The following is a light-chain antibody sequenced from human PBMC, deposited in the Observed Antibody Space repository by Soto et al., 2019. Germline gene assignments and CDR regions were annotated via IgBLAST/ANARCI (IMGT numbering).Light chain of an antibody. V-gene: IGLV2-23*01. CDR1: GSDVGSFDL. Sequence: QSALTQPASVSGSPEQSITISCTGPGSDVGSFDLVSWYQQHPGKAPKLIIFEGSKRPSGVSDRFSGSKSDNRASLTISGLQAEDEADYYCSSYAGSSTAIFGGGTKVTVL. J-gene: IGLJ2*01. CDR2: EGS. CDR3: SSYAGSSTAI.